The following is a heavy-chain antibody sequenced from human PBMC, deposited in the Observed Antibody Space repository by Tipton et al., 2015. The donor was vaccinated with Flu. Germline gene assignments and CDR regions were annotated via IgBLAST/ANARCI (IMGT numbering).Heavy chain of an antibody. J-gene: IGHJ4*02. CDR1: GDSVGSDYY. V-gene: IGHV4-38-2*01. D-gene: IGHD3-10*02. CDR3: ARHTGDSVRGVIDY. Sequence: TLSLTCSVSGDSVGSDYYWGWIRQSPGKGLEWIGTIYRSGSTYYNPSLKSRLTISVDTSQNQFSLRLSSVTAADTAVYYCARHTGDSVRGVIDYWGQGTLVTVSS. CDR2: IYRSGST.